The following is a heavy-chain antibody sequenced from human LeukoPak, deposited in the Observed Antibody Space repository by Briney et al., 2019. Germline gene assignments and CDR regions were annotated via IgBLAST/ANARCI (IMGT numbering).Heavy chain of an antibody. D-gene: IGHD6-13*01. J-gene: IGHJ5*02. CDR3: ARGNLEWAAGTRWFDP. CDR2: IYYSGST. V-gene: IGHV4-59*01. CDR1: GGSISSYY. Sequence: ASETLSLTCTVSGGSISSYYWSWIRQPPGKGLEWIGYIYYSGSTNYNPSLKSRVTISVDTSKNQFSLKLSSVTAADTAIYYCARGNLEWAAGTRWFDPWGQGTLVTVSS.